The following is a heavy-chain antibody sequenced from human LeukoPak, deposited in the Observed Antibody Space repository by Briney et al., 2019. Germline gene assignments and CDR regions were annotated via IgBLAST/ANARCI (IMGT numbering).Heavy chain of an antibody. J-gene: IGHJ4*02. Sequence: ASVKVSRKASGSTFTSYVISWVRQAHGQGLEWMGWISAYNGNANYAQKLQGRVTMTTDTSTSTAYMELRSLRSDDTAVYYCARDSSYGDYVPSIDYWGQGTLVTVSS. CDR2: ISAYNGNA. D-gene: IGHD4-17*01. V-gene: IGHV1-18*01. CDR1: GSTFTSYV. CDR3: ARDSSYGDYVPSIDY.